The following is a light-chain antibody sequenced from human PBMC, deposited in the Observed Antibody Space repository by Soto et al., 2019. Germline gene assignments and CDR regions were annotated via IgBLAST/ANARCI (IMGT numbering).Light chain of an antibody. J-gene: IGKJ5*01. CDR3: QQADTFPIT. Sequence: DIQMTQSPSSVSASVGDTVTITCRASQGISRSLAWYQQKPGKAPKLLIYAASSLQSGVPSRFSGSGFGTDFTLTISSLQPEDSAIYYCQQADTFPITFGQGTRLEIK. CDR1: QGISRS. CDR2: AAS. V-gene: IGKV1-12*01.